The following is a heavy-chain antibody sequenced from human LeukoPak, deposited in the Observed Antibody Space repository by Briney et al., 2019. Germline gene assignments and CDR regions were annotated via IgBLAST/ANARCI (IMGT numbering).Heavy chain of an antibody. D-gene: IGHD1-26*01. Sequence: PGGSLRLSCAASGFTFSSYTMNWVRQAPGKGLEWVSYISSSSGTIYYADSVKGRFTISRDNAKNSLYLQMNSLRVEDTAVYYCAREVRGSHVDYWGQGTLVTVSS. CDR2: ISSSSGTI. V-gene: IGHV3-48*01. CDR3: AREVRGSHVDY. CDR1: GFTFSSYT. J-gene: IGHJ4*02.